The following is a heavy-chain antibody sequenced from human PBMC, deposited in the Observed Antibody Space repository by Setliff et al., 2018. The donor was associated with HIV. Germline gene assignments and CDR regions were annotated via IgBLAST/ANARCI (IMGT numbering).Heavy chain of an antibody. J-gene: IGHJ4*02. CDR1: VVTFSDSI. D-gene: IGHD6-19*01. CDR3: GRERGSSGRAGFFHY. V-gene: IGHV3-30*04. Sequence: GGSLRLSCEASVVTFSDSIIHWVRQAPGKGLEWVALASHDGSKNYADSVKGRFTISRDDSKNTVYLQMDSLRVDDTAVFYCGRERGSSGRAGFFHYWGQGTLVTVSS. CDR2: ASHDGSK.